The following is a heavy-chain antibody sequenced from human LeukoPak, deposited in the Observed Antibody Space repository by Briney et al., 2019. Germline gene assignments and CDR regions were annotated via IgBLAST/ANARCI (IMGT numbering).Heavy chain of an antibody. CDR3: ARDTDGGYYSLNDAFDI. V-gene: IGHV3-21*01. Sequence: PWGSLRLSCAASGFTFSSYSINWVRQAPGKGLECVSSISSSSYRYYADSVKGRFTISRDNAKNSLYLQMNSLRAEDTAVYYCARDTDGGYYSLNDAFDIWGQGTMVTVSS. CDR2: ISSSSYR. CDR1: GFTFSSYS. J-gene: IGHJ3*02. D-gene: IGHD3-22*01.